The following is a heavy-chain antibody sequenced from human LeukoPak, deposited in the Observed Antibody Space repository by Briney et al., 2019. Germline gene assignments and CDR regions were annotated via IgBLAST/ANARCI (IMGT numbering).Heavy chain of an antibody. V-gene: IGHV4-61*02. J-gene: IGHJ4*02. D-gene: IGHD3-22*01. CDR1: GGSISSGSYY. CDR2: IYTSGST. Sequence: SETLSLTCTVSGGSISSGSYYWSWIRQPAGKGLEWIGRIYTSGSTNYNPSLKSRVTISVDTSKNQFSLKLSSVTAADTAVYYCARVPPYYDSSGYQGAFDYWGQGTLVTVSS. CDR3: ARVPPYYDSSGYQGAFDY.